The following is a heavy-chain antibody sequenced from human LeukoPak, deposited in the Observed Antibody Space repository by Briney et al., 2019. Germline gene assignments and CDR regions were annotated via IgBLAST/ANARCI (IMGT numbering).Heavy chain of an antibody. J-gene: IGHJ4*02. V-gene: IGHV3-23*01. D-gene: IGHD1-26*01. CDR2: ISTSGDRT. CDR3: ARSAVGTSCCTAVDY. CDR1: GFTFSTYA. Sequence: GGSLRLSCAASGFTFSTYAMTWVRQAPGKGLEWVSGISTSGDRTYYADSVKGRFTISRDNSKNTLYLRMNSLRAEDTAEYYCARSAVGTSCCTAVDYWGQGTLVTVSS.